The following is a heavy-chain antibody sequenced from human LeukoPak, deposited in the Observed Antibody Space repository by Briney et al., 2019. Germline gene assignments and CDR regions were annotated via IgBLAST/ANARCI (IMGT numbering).Heavy chain of an antibody. CDR3: ARMKEEVEEYYYDSSGSCYFDY. V-gene: IGHV4-34*01. D-gene: IGHD3-22*01. CDR1: GGSFSGHY. Sequence: SETLSLTCAVYGGSFSGHYWSWIRQPPGKGLEWIGEINHSGSTNYNPSLKSRVTISVDTFKNQFSLKLSSVTAADTAVYYCARMKEEVEEYYYDSSGSCYFDYRGQGTLVTVSS. CDR2: INHSGST. J-gene: IGHJ4*02.